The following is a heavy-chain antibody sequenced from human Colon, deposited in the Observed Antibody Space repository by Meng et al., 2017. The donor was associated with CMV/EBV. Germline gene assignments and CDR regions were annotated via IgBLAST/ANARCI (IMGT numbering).Heavy chain of an antibody. CDR3: ARGNQAGFDL. Sequence: QVQLVEYGAEMKNPWSSVKFACKAAGGTFDSSTFNWVRQAPGQGLEWMGGIIPMFGSPSYSQKFRGRVTITADELEVNSLRSEDTAVYYCARGNQAGFDLWGQGTLVTVSS. CDR2: IIPMFGSP. J-gene: IGHJ5*02. CDR1: GGTFDSST. V-gene: IGHV1-69*01.